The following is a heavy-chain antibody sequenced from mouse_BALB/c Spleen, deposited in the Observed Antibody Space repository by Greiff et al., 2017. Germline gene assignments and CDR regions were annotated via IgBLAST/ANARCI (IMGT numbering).Heavy chain of an antibody. CDR2: IAPGSGST. J-gene: IGHJ1*01. Sequence: DLVKPGASVKLSCKASGYTFTSYWINWIKQRPGQGLEWIGRIAPGSGSTYYNEMFKGKATLTVDTSSSTAYIQLSSLSSEDSAVYFCAKVYYGNPYWYFDVWGAGTRSPSPQ. D-gene: IGHD2-1*01. CDR3: AKVYYGNPYWYFDV. CDR1: GYTFTSYW. V-gene: IGHV1S41*01.